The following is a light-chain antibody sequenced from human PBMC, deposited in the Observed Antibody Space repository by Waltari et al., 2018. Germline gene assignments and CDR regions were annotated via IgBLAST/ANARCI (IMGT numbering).Light chain of an antibody. Sequence: QSVLSQPPSASGTPGQRVPMSRAGRASHIGEDVLERYQQVPGKAPERLIYRNDLRPSGVPDRFSGSKSGTSASLAISGLQSEDEADYYCATWDESPSGHWVFGGGTKVTVL. CDR1: ASHIGEDV. J-gene: IGLJ3*02. CDR2: RND. V-gene: IGLV1-44*01. CDR3: ATWDESPSGHWV.